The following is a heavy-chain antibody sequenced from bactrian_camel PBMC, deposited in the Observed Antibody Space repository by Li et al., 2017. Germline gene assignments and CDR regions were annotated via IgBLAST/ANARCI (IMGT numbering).Heavy chain of an antibody. J-gene: IGHJ4*01. Sequence: VQLVESGGGSVQAGGSLTLSCSASGNMFSINAMGWFRQAPGKEREGVATIYHPGAYTKYADSVKGRFTISKDNAKNALYLEMNSLTLEDSGWYYCATDGSRRRGCTLPKTYSWLYWGQGTQVTVS. CDR2: IYHPGAYT. CDR1: GNMFSINA. V-gene: IGHV3S54*01. D-gene: IGHD3*01. CDR3: ATDGSRRRGCTLPKTYSWLY.